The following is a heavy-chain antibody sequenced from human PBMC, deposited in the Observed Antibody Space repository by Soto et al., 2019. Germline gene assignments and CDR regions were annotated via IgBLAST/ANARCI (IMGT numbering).Heavy chain of an antibody. CDR2: INKDGSAR. J-gene: IGHJ4*02. V-gene: IGHV3-7*01. CDR3: AREDWYYFDY. CDR1: GISFTSSW. Sequence: EVQLVESGGGLVQPGGSLRLSCAASGISFTSSWMRWVRQAPGKGLQWVANINKDGSARYYAASVRGRFTISRDNADSSLYLQMSSLRAEDTAVYYCAREDWYYFDYWGQGALVTVSS. D-gene: IGHD3-9*01.